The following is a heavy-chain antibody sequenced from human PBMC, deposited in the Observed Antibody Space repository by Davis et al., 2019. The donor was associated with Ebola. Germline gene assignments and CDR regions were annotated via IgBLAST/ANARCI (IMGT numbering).Heavy chain of an antibody. V-gene: IGHV3-23*01. Sequence: GESLKISCAASGFTFSSYAMSWVRQAPGKGLEWVSAISGSGGSTYYADSVKGRFTISRDNSKNTLYLQMNSLRAEDTAVYYCARDLGPYYYGMDVWGQGTTVTVSS. CDR1: GFTFSSYA. D-gene: IGHD3/OR15-3a*01. CDR3: ARDLGPYYYGMDV. CDR2: ISGSGGST. J-gene: IGHJ6*02.